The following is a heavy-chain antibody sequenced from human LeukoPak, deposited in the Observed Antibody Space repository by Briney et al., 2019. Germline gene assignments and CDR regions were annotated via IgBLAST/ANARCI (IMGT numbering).Heavy chain of an antibody. D-gene: IGHD6-19*01. J-gene: IGHJ4*02. CDR2: ISVYNGNT. Sequence: ASMKVSCKASGYTFTTYGINWLRQAPGQGLEWMGWISVYNGNTKFAQKFQARVTMTTDTFTSTAYMELRSLRSDDTAVYYCARDHIAVRPGHFDYWGQGTLVPVSS. V-gene: IGHV1-18*01. CDR3: ARDHIAVRPGHFDY. CDR1: GYTFTTYG.